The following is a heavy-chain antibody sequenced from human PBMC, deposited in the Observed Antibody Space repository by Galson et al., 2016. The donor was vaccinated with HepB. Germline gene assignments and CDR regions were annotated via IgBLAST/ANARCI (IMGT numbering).Heavy chain of an antibody. V-gene: IGHV3-74*01. CDR3: ARKSMAGPRSYFDY. J-gene: IGHJ4*02. D-gene: IGHD6-19*01. CDR2: INSDGSST. CDR1: GFTFSSYW. Sequence: SLRLSCAASGFTFSSYWVHWVRQAPGKGLVWVSRINSDGSSTSYADSVKGRFTISRDNAKNTLYLQMNSLRAEDTAVYFCARKSMAGPRSYFDYWGQGTLVTVSS.